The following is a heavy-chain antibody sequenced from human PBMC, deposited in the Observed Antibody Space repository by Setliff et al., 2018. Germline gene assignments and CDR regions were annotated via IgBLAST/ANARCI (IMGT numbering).Heavy chain of an antibody. D-gene: IGHD3-10*01. V-gene: IGHV4-39*02. CDR2: IYYSGLT. Sequence: PSETLSLTCTVSGGSIRSSTHYWGWIRQPPGKGLEWIGTIYYSGLTYYTPSLRSRATTSVDTSKNRFSLQLSSVTAADTAVYYCAGYQGSGSNYKVVNWFDPWGQGTLVTVSS. CDR1: GGSIRSSTHY. CDR3: AGYQGSGSNYKVVNWFDP. J-gene: IGHJ5*02.